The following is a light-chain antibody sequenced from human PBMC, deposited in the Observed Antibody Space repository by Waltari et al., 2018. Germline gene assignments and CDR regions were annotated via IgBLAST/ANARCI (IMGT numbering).Light chain of an antibody. V-gene: IGLV2-14*03. J-gene: IGLJ2*01. Sequence: QSALTQPASVSGSPGQSITISCSGVGSAVGASDSVSWHQHHPGKPPQVIVYDVTNRPAGVSDRFSASKSANTASLTISRRQPEDEADYFCSSQTLDGLVLFGGGTRLTVL. CDR2: DVT. CDR3: SSQTLDGLVL. CDR1: GSAVGASDS.